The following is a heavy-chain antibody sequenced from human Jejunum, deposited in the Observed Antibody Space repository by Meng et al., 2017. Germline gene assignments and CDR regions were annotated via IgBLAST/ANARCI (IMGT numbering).Heavy chain of an antibody. D-gene: IGHD2-21*01. Sequence: GESLKISCAASGFPFSSFSTHWVRQVPGRGLESVSAISGDGSSTFYADSVKGRFTISRDNSKNTLYLQMGSLRSEDTALYYCAREDKGDYDYWSQGTLVTVSS. CDR2: ISGDGSST. J-gene: IGHJ4*02. V-gene: IGHV3-64*02. CDR3: AREDKGDYDY. CDR1: GFPFSSFS.